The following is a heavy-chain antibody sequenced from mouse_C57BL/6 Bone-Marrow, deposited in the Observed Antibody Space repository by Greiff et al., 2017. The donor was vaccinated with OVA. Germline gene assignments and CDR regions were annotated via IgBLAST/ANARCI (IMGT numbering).Heavy chain of an antibody. D-gene: IGHD2-5*01. CDR3: VRPYSNSWFAY. CDR2: IRSKSNNYAT. V-gene: IGHV10-1*01. J-gene: IGHJ3*01. CDR1: GFSFNTYA. Sequence: EVKLQESGGGLVQPKGSLKLSRAASGFSFNTYAMNWVRQAPGKGSEWVARIRSKSNNYATYYADSVKDSFTISRDDKESMLYLLKNNFKTDDAAMYYCVRPYSNSWFAYWGQGTLVTVSA.